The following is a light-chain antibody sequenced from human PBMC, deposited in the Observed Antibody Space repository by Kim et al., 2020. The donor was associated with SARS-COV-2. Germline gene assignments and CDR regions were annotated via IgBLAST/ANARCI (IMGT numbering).Light chain of an antibody. CDR1: QSVSSNY. Sequence: SPGKRATLSGRASQSVSSNYLAWYQQKPGQAHRLLIYGASSRATGIPDRFSGSGSGTDFTLTITRLEPEDFAVYYCQQYSSSPATFGQGTKVDIK. CDR2: GAS. J-gene: IGKJ1*01. CDR3: QQYSSSPAT. V-gene: IGKV3-20*01.